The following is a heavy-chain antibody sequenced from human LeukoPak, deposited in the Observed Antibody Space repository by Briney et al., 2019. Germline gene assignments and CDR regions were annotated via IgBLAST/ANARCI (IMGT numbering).Heavy chain of an antibody. J-gene: IGHJ6*03. CDR2: INWNSGRM. Sequence: PGGSLRLSCEASGFSFDDYAMHWVRQAPGKGLEWVSTINWNSGRMEYADSVKGRFTISRDNAKNSLYLQMNSLRDEDTALYYCAKDGQRRAVSVVTYMDVWGKGTTVTVSS. CDR1: GFSFDDYA. D-gene: IGHD6-19*01. V-gene: IGHV3-9*01. CDR3: AKDGQRRAVSVVTYMDV.